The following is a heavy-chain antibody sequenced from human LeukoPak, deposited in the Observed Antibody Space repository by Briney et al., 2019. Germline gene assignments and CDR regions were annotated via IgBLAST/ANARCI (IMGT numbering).Heavy chain of an antibody. CDR1: GDSVSSNSVT. D-gene: IGHD2-2*01. CDR2: TYYRSTWYN. CDR3: ARRLTQYDCFDP. J-gene: IGHJ5*02. Sequence: SQTLSLTCAISGDSVSSNSVTWNWVRQSPSRGLEWLGRTYYRSTWYNDYAVSVRGRITVNPDTSKNQFSLHLNSVTPEDTAVYYCARRLTQYDCFDPRGQGILVTVSS. V-gene: IGHV6-1*01.